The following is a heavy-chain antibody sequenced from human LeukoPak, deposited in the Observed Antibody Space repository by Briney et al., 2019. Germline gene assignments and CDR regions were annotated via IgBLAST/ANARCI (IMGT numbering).Heavy chain of an antibody. J-gene: IGHJ5*02. Sequence: GESLKISCKGSGYSFTSYWIGWVRQMPGKGLEWMGIIYPGDSDTRYSPSFQGQVTISADKSISTAYLQWSSLKASDTAMYYCARGGVWFGESPVYNWFDPWGQGTLVTVSS. CDR2: IYPGDSDT. CDR1: GYSFTSYW. D-gene: IGHD3-10*01. V-gene: IGHV5-51*01. CDR3: ARGGVWFGESPVYNWFDP.